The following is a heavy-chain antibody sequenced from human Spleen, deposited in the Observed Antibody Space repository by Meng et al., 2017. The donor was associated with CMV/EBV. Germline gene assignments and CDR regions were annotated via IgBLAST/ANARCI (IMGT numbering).Heavy chain of an antibody. V-gene: IGHV1-2*02. J-gene: IGHJ4*02. CDR1: GYTFTGYY. D-gene: IGHD1-1*01. CDR2: INPNSGGT. CDR3: ARDRYNWDFDY. Sequence: GESLKISCKASGYTFTGYYMHWVRQAPGQGLEWMGWINPNSGGTNYAQKFQGRVTMTRDTSISTAYMELRRLRSDDTAVYFCARDRYNWDFDYWGQGTLVTVSS.